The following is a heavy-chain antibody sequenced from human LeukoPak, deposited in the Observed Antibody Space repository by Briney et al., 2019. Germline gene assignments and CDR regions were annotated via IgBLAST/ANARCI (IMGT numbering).Heavy chain of an antibody. CDR2: ISAYNGNT. V-gene: IGHV1-18*01. J-gene: IGHJ4*02. Sequence: ASVKVSCKASGYTFTSYGISWVRQAPGQGLEWMGWISAYNGNTNYAQKLQGRVTITADKSTSTAYMELSSLRSEDTAVYYCATGYLPDYWGQGTLVTVSS. CDR1: GYTFTSYG. D-gene: IGHD3-9*01. CDR3: ATGYLPDY.